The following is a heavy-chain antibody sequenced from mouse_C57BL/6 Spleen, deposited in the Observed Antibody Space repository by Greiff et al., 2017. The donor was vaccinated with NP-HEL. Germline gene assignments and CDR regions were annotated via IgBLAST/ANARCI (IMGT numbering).Heavy chain of an antibody. Sequence: QVQLQQPGAELVKPGASVKMSCKASGYTFTSYWITWVKQRPGQGLEWIGDIYPGSGSTNYNEKFKSKATLTVDTSSSTAYMQLSSLTSEDSAVYYCARDRGYGSSYYAMDYWGQGTTLTVSS. CDR1: GYTFTSYW. V-gene: IGHV1-55*01. CDR3: ARDRGYGSSYYAMDY. D-gene: IGHD1-1*01. J-gene: IGHJ4*01. CDR2: IYPGSGST.